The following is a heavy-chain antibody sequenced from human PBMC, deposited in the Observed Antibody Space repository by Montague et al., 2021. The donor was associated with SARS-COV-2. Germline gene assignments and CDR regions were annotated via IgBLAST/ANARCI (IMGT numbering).Heavy chain of an antibody. CDR3: ARGGDIVVVPAAIRDYYYYGMDV. D-gene: IGHD2-2*01. Sequence: SETLSLTCTVSGGSISSSSYYWGWIRQPPGKGLEWIGSIYYSGSTYYNPSLKSRVTISVDTSKNQFSLKLSSVTAADTAVYYCARGGDIVVVPAAIRDYYYYGMDVWGQGTTVTVSS. CDR1: GGSISSSSYY. V-gene: IGHV4-39*01. J-gene: IGHJ6*02. CDR2: IYYSGST.